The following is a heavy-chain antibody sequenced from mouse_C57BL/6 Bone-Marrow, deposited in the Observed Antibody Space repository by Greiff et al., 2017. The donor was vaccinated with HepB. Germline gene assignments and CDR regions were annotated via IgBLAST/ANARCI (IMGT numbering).Heavy chain of an antibody. J-gene: IGHJ1*03. V-gene: IGHV5-6*01. CDR2: ISSGGSYT. Sequence: EVKLQESGGDLVKPGGSLKLSCAASGFTFSSYGMSWVRQTPDKRLEWVATISSGGSYTYYPDSVKGRFTISRDNAKNTLYLQMSSLKSEDTAMYYCARQKGYFDVWGTGTTVTVSS. CDR3: ARQKGYFDV. CDR1: GFTFSSYG.